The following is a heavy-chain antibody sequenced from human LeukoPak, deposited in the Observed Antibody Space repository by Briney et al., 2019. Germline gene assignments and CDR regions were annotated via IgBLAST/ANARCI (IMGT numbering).Heavy chain of an antibody. CDR2: INPNSGGP. CDR1: GYTFTGYY. CDR3: ARVLRLGIVVVPAAYFDY. V-gene: IGHV1-2*02. D-gene: IGHD2-2*01. Sequence: ASVKVSCKASGYTFTGYYIHWVRQAPGQGLEWMGWINPNSGGPNYAQKFQGRVTMTRDTSISTAYMELSRLRSDDTAVYYCARVLRLGIVVVPAAYFDYWGQGTLVTVSS. J-gene: IGHJ4*02.